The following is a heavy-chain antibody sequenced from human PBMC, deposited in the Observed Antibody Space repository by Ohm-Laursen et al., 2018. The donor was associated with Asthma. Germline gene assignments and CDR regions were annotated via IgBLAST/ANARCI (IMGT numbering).Heavy chain of an antibody. J-gene: IGHJ4*02. Sequence: SSVKVSCKASGYTFTSYAMNWVRQAPGQGLEWMGWINTNTGNPTYAQGFTGRFVFSLDTSVSTAYLQISSLKAEDTAVYYCASRHSSGWTNFDYWGQGTLVTVSS. D-gene: IGHD6-19*01. CDR3: ASRHSSGWTNFDY. CDR1: GYTFTSYA. CDR2: INTNTGNP. V-gene: IGHV7-4-1*02.